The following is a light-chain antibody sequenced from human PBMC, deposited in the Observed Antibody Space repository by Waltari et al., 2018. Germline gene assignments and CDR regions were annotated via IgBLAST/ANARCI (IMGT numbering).Light chain of an antibody. J-gene: IGLJ3*02. CDR2: ENN. Sequence: NFMLTQPHSLSDSPGKTVSISCTRGSGSITSHYVQWFQQRPGRAPTTVVYENNQRPAGVPDRFYGSIDRSSNSASLTISGRRTDAEADYYCQAYDGSNPWVLGGGNKLTVL. V-gene: IGLV6-57*03. CDR1: SGSITSHY. CDR3: QAYDGSNPWV.